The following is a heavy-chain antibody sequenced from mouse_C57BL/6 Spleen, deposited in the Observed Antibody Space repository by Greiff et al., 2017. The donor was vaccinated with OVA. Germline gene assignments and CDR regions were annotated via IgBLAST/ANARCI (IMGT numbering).Heavy chain of an antibody. J-gene: IGHJ3*01. V-gene: IGHV1-7*01. CDR1: GYTFTSYW. D-gene: IGHD2-4*01. Sequence: VQLQQSGAELAKPGASVKLFCKASGYTFTSYWMHWGKQRPGQGPEWIGYINPSSGYTKYKQKFKDKATLTAYKSSSTAYMQLSSLTYEDSAVYYCARSPYDYDPAWFAYWGQGTLVTVSA. CDR2: INPSSGYT. CDR3: ARSPYDYDPAWFAY.